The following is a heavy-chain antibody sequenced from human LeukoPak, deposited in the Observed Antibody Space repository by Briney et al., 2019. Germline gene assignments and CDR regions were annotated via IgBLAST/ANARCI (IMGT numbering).Heavy chain of an antibody. J-gene: IGHJ4*02. CDR1: GITLSNYG. Sequence: PGGSLRLSCAVSGITLSNYGMSWVRQAPGKGLEWVAGLSGSGGGTNYADSVQGRFTISRDNPKNTLYLQMNSLRPEDTAVYFCAKRGVVNRGFLGGFQQGGYYFGSWGPGALVTVSS. D-gene: IGHD3-10*01. V-gene: IGHV3-23*01. CDR2: LSGSGGGT. CDR3: AKRGVVNRGFLGGFQQGGYYFGS.